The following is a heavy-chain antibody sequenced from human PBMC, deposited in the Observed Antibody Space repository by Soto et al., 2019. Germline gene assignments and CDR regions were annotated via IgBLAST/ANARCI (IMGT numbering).Heavy chain of an antibody. CDR1: GYTFTGHD. J-gene: IGHJ4*02. CDR2: IKANGGAT. V-gene: IGHV1-2*02. D-gene: IGHD6-6*01. Sequence: QVQPVQSGAELKKPGASVTVSCKASGYTFTGHDLHWVRQAPGQGLEWMGWIKANGGATKYARKFQGRVTMTRDTSTTTAYLELNSLRSDDTAVYFCARVGSYSDGSSYPYWGQGTLVTVSA. CDR3: ARVGSYSDGSSYPY.